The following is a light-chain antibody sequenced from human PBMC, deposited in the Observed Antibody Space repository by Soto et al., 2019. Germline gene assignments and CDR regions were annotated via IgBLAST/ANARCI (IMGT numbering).Light chain of an antibody. CDR3: HQYSSYPWT. V-gene: IGKV1-5*01. Sequence: DIQMTQSPSTLSASVGDRVTITCRASQSISSWLAWYQQKPGKAPKLLIYDASSLESGVPSRFSGSAYGTEFALNISSLQPDDLATYYYHQYSSYPWTFGQGKKVEIK. CDR2: DAS. CDR1: QSISSW. J-gene: IGKJ1*01.